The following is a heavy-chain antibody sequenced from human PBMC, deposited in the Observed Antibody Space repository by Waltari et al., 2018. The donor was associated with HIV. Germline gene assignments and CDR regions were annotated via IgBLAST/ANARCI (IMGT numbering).Heavy chain of an antibody. CDR3: ARGPQDYPKYYFDY. J-gene: IGHJ4*02. Sequence: QVQLVQSGAEVKKPGASVKVSCKASGYTFTSYDINWLRQATGQGLEWLGWMNPNSGNTGYAQRFQGRVTMTRNTSISTAYMELSSLRSEDTAVYFCARGPQDYPKYYFDYWGQGTLVTVSS. D-gene: IGHD4-17*01. V-gene: IGHV1-8*01. CDR1: GYTFTSYD. CDR2: MNPNSGNT.